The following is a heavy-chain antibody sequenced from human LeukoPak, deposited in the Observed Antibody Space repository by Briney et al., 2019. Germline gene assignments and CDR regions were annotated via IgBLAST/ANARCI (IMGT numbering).Heavy chain of an antibody. CDR2: INPSGGST. J-gene: IGHJ6*02. Sequence: GASVKVSCKASGYTFTSYYMHWVRQAPGQGLEWMGIINPSGGSTSYAQKFQGRVTMTRDTSTSTVYMELSSLRSEDTAVYYCAFYGSGSYYKDLGYYYGMDVWGQGTTVTVSS. D-gene: IGHD3-10*01. CDR3: AFYGSGSYYKDLGYYYGMDV. V-gene: IGHV1-46*01. CDR1: GYTFTSYY.